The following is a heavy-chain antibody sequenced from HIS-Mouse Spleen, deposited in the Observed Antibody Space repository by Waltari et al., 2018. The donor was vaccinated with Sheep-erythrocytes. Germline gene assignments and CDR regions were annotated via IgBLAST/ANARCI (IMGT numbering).Heavy chain of an antibody. CDR1: GGSFSGYY. V-gene: IGHV4-34*01. CDR3: ERVVVVVTAHTFYFDY. Sequence: QVQLQQWGAGLLKPSETLSLTCAVYGGSFSGYYWSWIRQPPGKGLEWIGEINHSGSNNYNPSLKSRVTISVDTSKNQFSLKLSSVTAADTAVYYCERVVVVVTAHTFYFDYWGQGTLVTVSS. J-gene: IGHJ4*02. CDR2: INHSGSN. D-gene: IGHD2-21*02.